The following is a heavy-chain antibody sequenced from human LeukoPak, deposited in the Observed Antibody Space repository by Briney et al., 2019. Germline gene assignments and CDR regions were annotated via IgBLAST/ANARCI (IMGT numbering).Heavy chain of an antibody. D-gene: IGHD3-9*01. V-gene: IGHV3-33*08. CDR1: GFTFSSYA. Sequence: GGSLRLSCAASGFTFSSYAMSWVRQAPGKGLEWVSVVWSDGSNKYYADSVKGRFTISRDNSKNTLYLQMNSLRAEDTAVYYCARGTNYDILTGTIDYWGQGTLVTVSS. CDR3: ARGTNYDILTGTIDY. J-gene: IGHJ4*02. CDR2: VWSDGSNK.